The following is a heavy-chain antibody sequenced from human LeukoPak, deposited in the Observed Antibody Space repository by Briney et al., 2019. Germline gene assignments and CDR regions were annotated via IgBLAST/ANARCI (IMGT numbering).Heavy chain of an antibody. CDR3: AKEGKVGATIDF. D-gene: IGHD1-26*01. CDR2: IRYDGTNT. J-gene: IGHJ4*02. V-gene: IGHV3-30*02. Sequence: GGSLRLSCEASGFTFNYYGMHWVRQAPGEGPEWLTFIRYDGTNTYYADSVRGRFTISRDNSKNTLYLQMDNLRPEDTAVYSCAKEGKVGATIDFWGQGTLVIVSS. CDR1: GFTFNYYG.